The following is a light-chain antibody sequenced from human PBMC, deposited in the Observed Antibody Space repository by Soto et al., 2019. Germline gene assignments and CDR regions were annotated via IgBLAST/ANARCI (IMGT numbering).Light chain of an antibody. J-gene: IGKJ1*01. Sequence: DIVMTQSPDSLAVSLGERATINCKSSQSVLQSSNNKNYLAWYQQKPGQPPKLLIYWASTRESGVPDRFSGSGSGTDFTLTISSLQAEDVAGYYCQQFYTLARTLGQGTKVEI. CDR1: QSVLQSSNNKNY. V-gene: IGKV4-1*01. CDR3: QQFYTLART. CDR2: WAS.